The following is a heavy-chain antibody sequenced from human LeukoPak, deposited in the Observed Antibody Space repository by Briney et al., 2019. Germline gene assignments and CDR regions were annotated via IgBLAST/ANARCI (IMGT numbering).Heavy chain of an antibody. CDR1: GGTFSSYA. Sequence: ASVKVSCKASGGTFSSYAISWVRQAPGQGLEWMGGIIPIFGTANYAQKFQGRVTITTDESTGTAYMELSSLRSEDTAVYYCARGDYYDSSGYYFDYWGQGTLVTVSS. D-gene: IGHD3-22*01. CDR3: ARGDYYDSSGYYFDY. CDR2: IIPIFGTA. V-gene: IGHV1-69*05. J-gene: IGHJ4*02.